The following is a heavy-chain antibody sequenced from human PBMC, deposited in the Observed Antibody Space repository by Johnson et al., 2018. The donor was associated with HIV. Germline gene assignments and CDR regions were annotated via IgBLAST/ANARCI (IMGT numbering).Heavy chain of an antibody. D-gene: IGHD3-3*01. CDR2: RNSDGSST. CDR1: GLIFSRSW. J-gene: IGHJ3*02. CDR3: ARLGPIFGRDGFDI. Sequence: VQLVESGGGLVPPGGSLRLSCAASGLIFSRSWMHWFRQAPGKGLVWVSRRNSDGSSTTYADSVKGRFTISRENAKNTLHLQMNSLGAEDTAGYYCARLGPIFGRDGFDIWGQGTMVTVSS. V-gene: IGHV3-74*02.